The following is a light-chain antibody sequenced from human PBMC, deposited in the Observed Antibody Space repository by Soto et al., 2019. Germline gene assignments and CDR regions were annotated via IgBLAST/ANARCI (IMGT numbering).Light chain of an antibody. CDR3: HQYNSYWT. Sequence: DTQMTQSPSTLSASVGDRVTITCRASQSIVSWLAWYPPTPGKAPKLLIYKTSILENGVPSRFSGSGSGTEFTLSISSLQPDDFATYYCHQYNSYWTFGQGTKVDIK. J-gene: IGKJ1*01. CDR2: KTS. V-gene: IGKV1-5*03. CDR1: QSIVSW.